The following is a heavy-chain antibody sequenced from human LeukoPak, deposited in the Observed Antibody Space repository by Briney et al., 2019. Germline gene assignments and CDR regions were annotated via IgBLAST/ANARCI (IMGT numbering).Heavy chain of an antibody. V-gene: IGHV1-18*01. J-gene: IGHJ6*03. D-gene: IGHD2-2*01. Sequence: GASAKVSCKASGYTFTNYGVSWVRQAPGQGLEWMGWINAYNGDTHYAQNLQGRLTMTTDTSTSMAFMELRSLRPDDTAVYFCARWGLVAPGTYYYYYMDVWGRGTTVTVSS. CDR3: ARWGLVAPGTYYYYYMDV. CDR1: GYTFTNYG. CDR2: INAYNGDT.